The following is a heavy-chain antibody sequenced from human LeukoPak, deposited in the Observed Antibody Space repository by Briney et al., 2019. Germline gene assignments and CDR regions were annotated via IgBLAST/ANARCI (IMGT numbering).Heavy chain of an antibody. J-gene: IGHJ4*02. CDR2: ISGSGGST. Sequence: QPGGSLRLSCAASGFTFSSYAMSWVRQAPGKGLEWVSAISGSGGSTYYADSVKGRFTISRDNSKNTLYLQMNSLRAEDTAVYYCAKDSRIAVAGRGDLDYWGQGTLVTVSS. CDR1: GFTFSSYA. CDR3: AKDSRIAVAGRGDLDY. D-gene: IGHD6-19*01. V-gene: IGHV3-23*01.